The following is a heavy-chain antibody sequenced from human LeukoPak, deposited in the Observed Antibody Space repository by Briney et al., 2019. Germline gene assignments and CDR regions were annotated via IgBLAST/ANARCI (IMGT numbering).Heavy chain of an antibody. D-gene: IGHD2-8*02. CDR3: AREESGGYFDY. CDR1: GFTFSSYA. J-gene: IGHJ4*02. V-gene: IGHV3-23*01. Sequence: GGSLRLSCAASGFTFSSYAMSWVRQAPGKGLEWVLVISGSGGSTYYADSVKGRFTISRDNSKNTLYLQMNSLRGEDTAVYYCAREESGGYFDYWGQGTLVTVSS. CDR2: ISGSGGST.